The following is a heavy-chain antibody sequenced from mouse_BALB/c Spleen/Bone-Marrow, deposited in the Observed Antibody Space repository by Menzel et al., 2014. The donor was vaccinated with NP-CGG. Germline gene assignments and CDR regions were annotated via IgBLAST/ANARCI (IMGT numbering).Heavy chain of an antibody. CDR1: GYTFTSYV. CDR2: INPYNDGT. CDR3: ARPRQLGLPYYFDY. V-gene: IGHV1-14*01. Sequence: EVKLMESGPELVKPGASVKMSCKASGYTFTSYVMHWVKQKPGQGLEWIGYINPYNDGTKYNEKFKGKATLTSDKSSSTAYMELSSLTSEDSAVCYCARPRQLGLPYYFDYWGQGTTLTVSS. D-gene: IGHD3-2*01. J-gene: IGHJ2*01.